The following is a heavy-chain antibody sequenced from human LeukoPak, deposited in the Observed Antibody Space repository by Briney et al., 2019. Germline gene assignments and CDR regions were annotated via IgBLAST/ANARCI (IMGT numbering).Heavy chain of an antibody. CDR1: GYTFTSYD. D-gene: IGHD3-16*01. V-gene: IGHV1-8*03. CDR3: ARGAGAAGLWTLNYYYYYYMDV. Sequence: ASVKVSCKASGYTFTSYDINWVRQATGQGLEWMGWMNPNSGNTGYALKFQGRVTITRNTSISTAYMELSSLRSEDTAVYYCARGAGAAGLWTLNYYYYYYMDVWGKGTTVTVSS. CDR2: MNPNSGNT. J-gene: IGHJ6*03.